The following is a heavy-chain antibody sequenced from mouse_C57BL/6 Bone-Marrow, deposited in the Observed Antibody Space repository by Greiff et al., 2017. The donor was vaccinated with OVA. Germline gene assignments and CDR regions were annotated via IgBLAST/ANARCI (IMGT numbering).Heavy chain of an antibody. CDR2: INPSTGGT. CDR3: ALIYYDYDGAAWFAY. Sequence: EVKLQESGPELVKPGASVKISCKASGYSFTGYYMNWVKQSPEKSLEWIGEINPSTGGTTYNQKFKATATLTVDKSSSTAYMQLKSLTSEDSAVYYCALIYYDYDGAAWFAYWGQGTLVTVSA. J-gene: IGHJ3*01. V-gene: IGHV1-42*01. CDR1: GYSFTGYY. D-gene: IGHD2-4*01.